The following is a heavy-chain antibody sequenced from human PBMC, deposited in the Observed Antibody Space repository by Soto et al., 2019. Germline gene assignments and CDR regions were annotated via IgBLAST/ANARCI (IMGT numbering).Heavy chain of an antibody. J-gene: IGHJ6*03. Sequence: SETLSLTCTVSGGSISSYYWSWIRQPPGKGLEWIGYIYYSGSTNYNPSLKSRVTISVDTSKNQFSLKLSSVTAADTAVYYCARSSVGGYYYYYYMDVWGKGTTVTVSS. CDR1: GGSISSYY. CDR3: ARSSVGGYYYYYYMDV. V-gene: IGHV4-59*08. D-gene: IGHD2-15*01. CDR2: IYYSGST.